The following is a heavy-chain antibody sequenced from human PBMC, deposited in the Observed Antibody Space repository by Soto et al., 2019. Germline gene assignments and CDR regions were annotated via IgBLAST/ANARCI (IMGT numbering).Heavy chain of an antibody. D-gene: IGHD3-10*01. Sequence: PGGSLRLSCAASGFTFSSYGMHWVRQAPGKGLEWVAVIWYDGSNKYYADSAKGRFTISRDNSKNTLYLQMNSLRAEDTAVYYCARVGDYGSGSPPPDYDDYWGQGTLVTVSS. CDR3: ARVGDYGSGSPPPDYDDY. J-gene: IGHJ4*02. CDR2: IWYDGSNK. CDR1: GFTFSSYG. V-gene: IGHV3-33*01.